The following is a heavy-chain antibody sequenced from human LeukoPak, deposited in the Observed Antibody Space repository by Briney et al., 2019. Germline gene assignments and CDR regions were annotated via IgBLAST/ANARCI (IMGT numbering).Heavy chain of an antibody. CDR1: GGSFSGYY. CDR2: INHSGST. D-gene: IGHD2-21*02. J-gene: IGHJ4*02. Sequence: SETLSLTCAVYGGSFSGYYWSWIRQPPGKGLEWIGEINHSGSTNYNPSLKSRVTISVDTSKNPFSLKLSSVTPAGTAVYYCARARLHSDCVKVFDYWGQETLVTVSS. CDR3: ARARLHSDCVKVFDY. V-gene: IGHV4-34*01.